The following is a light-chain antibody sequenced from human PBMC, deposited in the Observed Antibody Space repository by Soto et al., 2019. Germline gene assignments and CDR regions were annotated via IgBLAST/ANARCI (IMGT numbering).Light chain of an antibody. Sequence: QSVLTQPRSVSGSPGQSVTISCTGTSSDVGNYNYVSWYQQHPGKAPKVMIYDVNKWPSGVPDRFSGSKSGNTASLTISGLQAEDAADYYCCSYAGSYTWVFGGGTKLTVL. CDR3: CSYAGSYTWV. CDR1: SSDVGNYNY. CDR2: DVN. V-gene: IGLV2-11*01. J-gene: IGLJ3*02.